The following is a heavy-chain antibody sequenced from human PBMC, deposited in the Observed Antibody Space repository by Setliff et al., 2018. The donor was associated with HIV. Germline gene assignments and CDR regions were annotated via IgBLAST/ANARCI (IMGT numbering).Heavy chain of an antibody. CDR1: GYSFTDYY. CDR3: ARDFGGYCSSMSCPGLFDP. Sequence: ASVKVSCKASGYSFTDYYIHWVRQAPGQGLEWMGGIIPISGTVNYAQKFWGRVTITTHESTSTAYMELSSLRSEDTAVYYCARDFGGYCSSMSCPGLFDPWGQGTLVTVSS. D-gene: IGHD2-2*01. V-gene: IGHV1-69*05. J-gene: IGHJ5*02. CDR2: IIPISGTV.